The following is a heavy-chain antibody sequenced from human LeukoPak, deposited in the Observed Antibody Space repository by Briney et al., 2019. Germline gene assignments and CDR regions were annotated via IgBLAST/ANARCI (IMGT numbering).Heavy chain of an antibody. D-gene: IGHD2-2*01. Sequence: GGSLRLSCAASGFTFSSYGMHWVRQAPGKGLEWVAFVRNDGTNKHYADSVKGRFTISRDNSKNTLYLQMNSLRAEDTAVYYCARDCSSTNCFGNYWGQGTLVTVSS. CDR1: GFTFSSYG. CDR3: ARDCSSTNCFGNY. J-gene: IGHJ4*02. CDR2: VRNDGTNK. V-gene: IGHV3-30*02.